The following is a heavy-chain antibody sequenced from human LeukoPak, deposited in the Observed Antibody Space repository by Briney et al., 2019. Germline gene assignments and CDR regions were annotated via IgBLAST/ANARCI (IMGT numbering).Heavy chain of an antibody. CDR1: GFTVSSNY. CDR2: IYSGGST. CDR3: ARGGHYDYVWRRYRQKDGFDY. D-gene: IGHD3-16*02. Sequence: PGGSLRLSCAASGFTVSSNYMSWVRQAPGKGLEWVSVIYSGGSTYYADSVKGRFTISRDNSKNTLYLQMNSLRAEDTAVYYCARGGHYDYVWRRYRQKDGFDYWGQGTLVTVSS. V-gene: IGHV3-53*01. J-gene: IGHJ4*02.